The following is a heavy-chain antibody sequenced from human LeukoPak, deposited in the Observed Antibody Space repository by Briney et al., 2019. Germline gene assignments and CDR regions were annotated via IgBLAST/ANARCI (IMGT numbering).Heavy chain of an antibody. J-gene: IGHJ4*02. CDR2: IWYDGSNK. Sequence: GGSLRLSCAASGFTFSSYGMHWVRQAPGKGLEWVAVIWYDGSNKYYADSVKGRFTISRDNTKNTLYLQMNSLRAEDTAVYYCAKSARRGTYDSSEMYYFDYWGQGTLVTVSS. CDR1: GFTFSSYG. D-gene: IGHD3-22*01. V-gene: IGHV3-33*06. CDR3: AKSARRGTYDSSEMYYFDY.